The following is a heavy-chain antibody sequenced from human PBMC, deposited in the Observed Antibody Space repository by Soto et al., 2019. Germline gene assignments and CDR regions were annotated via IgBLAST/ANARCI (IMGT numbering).Heavy chain of an antibody. CDR2: ISGSGGST. J-gene: IGHJ4*02. Sequence: PGGSLRLSCAASGFTFSIYAMSWVRQAPGKGLEWVSAISGSGGSTYYADSVKGRFTISRDNSKNTLYLQMNSLRAEDTAVYYCAKFYYDFWSGTFDYWGQGTLVTVSS. V-gene: IGHV3-23*01. D-gene: IGHD3-3*01. CDR1: GFTFSIYA. CDR3: AKFYYDFWSGTFDY.